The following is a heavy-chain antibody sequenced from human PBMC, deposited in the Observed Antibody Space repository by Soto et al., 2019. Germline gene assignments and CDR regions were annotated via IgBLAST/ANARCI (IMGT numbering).Heavy chain of an antibody. J-gene: IGHJ4*02. CDR1: GFTFSSYA. Sequence: QVQLVESGGGVVQPGRSLRLSCAASGFTFSSYAMHWVRQAPGKGLEWVAVISYDGSNKYYADSVKGRFTISRDNSKNPLYLQMNSLRAEDTAVYYCARDRVITFGGVIPYYFDYWGQGTLVTVSS. D-gene: IGHD3-16*02. V-gene: IGHV3-30-3*01. CDR2: ISYDGSNK. CDR3: ARDRVITFGGVIPYYFDY.